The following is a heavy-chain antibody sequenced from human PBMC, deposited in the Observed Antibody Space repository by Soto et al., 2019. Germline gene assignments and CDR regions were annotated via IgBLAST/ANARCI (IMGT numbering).Heavy chain of an antibody. V-gene: IGHV3-23*01. Sequence: GGSLRLSCAASGFTFSSDAMTWVRHATGKGLEWVSAISGSGVSTYYADSVKGRFTISRDNSKNTLYLQMNSLRADDTAVYYCAKDTRGRMRGYFDFSREPTLVTV. CDR2: ISGSGVST. D-gene: IGHD3-10*01. CDR3: AKDTRGRMRGYFDF. J-gene: IGHJ4*02. CDR1: GFTFSSDA.